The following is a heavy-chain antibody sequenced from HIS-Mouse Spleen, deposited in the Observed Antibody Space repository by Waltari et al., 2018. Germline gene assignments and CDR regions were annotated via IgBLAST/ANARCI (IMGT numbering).Heavy chain of an antibody. CDR1: GDSVPSNSAA. CDR2: TYYRSKWYN. Sequence: QVQLQQSGPGLVKPSQTLSLTCAISGDSVPSNSAAWNWIRQSPSQGLEWLGRTYYRSKWYNDYAVSVKSRITINPDTSKNQFSLQLNSVTPEDTAVYYCARDLPLGIVQYRNAFDIWGQGTMVTVSS. J-gene: IGHJ3*02. V-gene: IGHV6-1*01. CDR3: ARDLPLGIVQYRNAFDI. D-gene: IGHD6-6*01.